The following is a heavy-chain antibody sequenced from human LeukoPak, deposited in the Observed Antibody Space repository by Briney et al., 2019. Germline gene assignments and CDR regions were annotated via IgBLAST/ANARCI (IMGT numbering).Heavy chain of an antibody. Sequence: GGSLRLSCVASGFKFNNYWMNWVRQAPGKGLEWVANVKQDSSEEHYVDSVRGRFTISRDNAKNSLYLQMNSLRVEDTAVYYCAKGDNGALHFWGRGTMVTVSS. V-gene: IGHV3-7*01. CDR1: GFKFNNYW. D-gene: IGHD2-8*01. J-gene: IGHJ3*01. CDR2: VKQDSSEE. CDR3: AKGDNGALHF.